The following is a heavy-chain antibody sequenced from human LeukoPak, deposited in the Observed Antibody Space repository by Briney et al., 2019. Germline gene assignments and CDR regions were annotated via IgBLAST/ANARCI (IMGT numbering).Heavy chain of an antibody. CDR1: GYTFTRYY. Sequence: GASVKVSCKASGYTFTRYYMHWVRQAPGQGLEWMGLINPSGGSTKYAQKFHGRVTMTRDTSTNTVYMEPSSLRSEDTALYYCARDDDGGYGFDYWGQGTLVTVSS. J-gene: IGHJ4*02. CDR2: INPSGGST. D-gene: IGHD3-16*01. V-gene: IGHV1-46*01. CDR3: ARDDDGGYGFDY.